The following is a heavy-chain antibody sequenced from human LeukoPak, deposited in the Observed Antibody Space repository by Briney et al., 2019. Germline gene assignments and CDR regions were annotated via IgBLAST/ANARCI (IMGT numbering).Heavy chain of an antibody. V-gene: IGHV3-30*04. CDR2: FSYGGSKQ. Sequence: GGSLTLSCAASGFTFSGYAVHWVRQAPGKGLEWVAAFSYGGSKQYYADSVRGRFTISRDNSKNTLYLQMNSLRAEDTAVYYCALIWVYATDDYWGQGTLVTVSS. D-gene: IGHD2-8*01. CDR3: ALIWVYATDDY. CDR1: GFTFSGYA. J-gene: IGHJ4*02.